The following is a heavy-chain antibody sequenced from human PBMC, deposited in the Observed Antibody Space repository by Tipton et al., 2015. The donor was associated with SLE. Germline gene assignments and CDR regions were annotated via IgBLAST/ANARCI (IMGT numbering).Heavy chain of an antibody. D-gene: IGHD5-18*01. CDR1: GFTFSNYA. CDR2: ITGSGGNT. CDR3: ARGEPLWYEAFDY. V-gene: IGHV3-23*01. J-gene: IGHJ4*02. Sequence: SLRLSCAASGFTFSNYAMSWVRQTPEKGLEWVSVITGSGGNTYHADSVKGRFTISRDDSKNTLDLQMNSLRAEDTAVYYCARGEPLWYEAFDYWGQGTLVTVSS.